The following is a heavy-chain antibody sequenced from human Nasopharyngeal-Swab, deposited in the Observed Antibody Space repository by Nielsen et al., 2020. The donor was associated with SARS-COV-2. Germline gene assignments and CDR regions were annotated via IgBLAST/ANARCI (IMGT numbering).Heavy chain of an antibody. CDR1: GFTFSSYS. J-gene: IGHJ4*02. CDR3: ARATNLGGSLWVPDY. D-gene: IGHD5-12*01. V-gene: IGHV3-21*01. Sequence: GESLKISCAASGFTFSSYSMNWVRQAPGKGLEWVSSIISSSSSYIYYADSVKGRFTTSRDNAKNSLYLQMNSLRAEDTAVYYCARATNLGGSLWVPDYWGQGTLVTVSS. CDR2: IISSSSSYI.